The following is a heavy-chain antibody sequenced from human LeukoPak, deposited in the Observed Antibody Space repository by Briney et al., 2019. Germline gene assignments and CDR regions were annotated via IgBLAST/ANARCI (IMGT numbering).Heavy chain of an antibody. D-gene: IGHD4-11*01. CDR2: ISAYNGNT. J-gene: IGHJ4*02. Sequence: GASVKVSCKASGYTFTSYGISWVRQAPGQGLEWMGWISAYNGNTNYAQKLQGRVTMTTDTSTSTAYMELRSLRSDDTAVYYCARAGLALWLVATVTTYFDYWGQGTLVTVSS. V-gene: IGHV1-18*01. CDR1: GYTFTSYG. CDR3: ARAGLALWLVATVTTYFDY.